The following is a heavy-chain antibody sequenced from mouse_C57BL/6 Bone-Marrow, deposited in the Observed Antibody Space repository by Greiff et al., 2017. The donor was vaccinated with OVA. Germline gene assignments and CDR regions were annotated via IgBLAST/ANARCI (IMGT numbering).Heavy chain of an antibody. V-gene: IGHV1-82*01. D-gene: IGHD2-4*01. Sequence: VQLVESGPELVKPGASVKISCKASGYAFSSSWMNWVKQRPGKGLEWIGRIYPGGGDPNYNGQFTGKATLTANQPSSTDYMQRSSLTAEDSAVYCGASLYDYDVDWYCDVWGRGTTVTVTA. CDR2: IYPGGGDP. CDR1: GYAFSSSW. J-gene: IGHJ1*03. CDR3: ASLYDYDVDWYCDV.